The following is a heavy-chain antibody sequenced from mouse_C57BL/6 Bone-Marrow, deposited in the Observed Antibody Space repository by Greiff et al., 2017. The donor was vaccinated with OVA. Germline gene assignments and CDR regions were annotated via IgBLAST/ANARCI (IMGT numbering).Heavy chain of an antibody. CDR3: AIRTDFDY. Sequence: VKLQQPGAELVMPGASVKLSCKASGYTFTSYWMHWVKQRPGQGLEWIGEIDPSDSYTNYNQKFKGKSTLTVDKSSSTAYMQLSSLTSEDSAVYYCAIRTDFDYWGQGTTLTVSS. J-gene: IGHJ2*01. D-gene: IGHD1-1*01. CDR2: IDPSDSYT. V-gene: IGHV1-69*01. CDR1: GYTFTSYW.